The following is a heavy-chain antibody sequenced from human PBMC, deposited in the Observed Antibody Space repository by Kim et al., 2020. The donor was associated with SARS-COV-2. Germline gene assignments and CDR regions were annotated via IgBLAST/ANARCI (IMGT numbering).Heavy chain of an antibody. CDR2: VNPGDSDT. V-gene: IGHV5-51*01. J-gene: IGHJ4*02. Sequence: GESLKISCKGSGYTFTNYWTGWVCQMPGKGLEWMGVVNPGDSDTRYSQSFQGQVTISADKSINTIYLQWSSLKASDTAMYYCARGSGSWRDFFDYWGQGTLVTVSS. D-gene: IGHD6-25*01. CDR1: GYTFTNYW. CDR3: ARGSGSWRDFFDY.